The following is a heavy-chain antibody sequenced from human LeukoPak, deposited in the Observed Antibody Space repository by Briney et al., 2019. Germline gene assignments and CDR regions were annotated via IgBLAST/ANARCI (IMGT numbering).Heavy chain of an antibody. CDR2: IYYSGST. V-gene: IGHV4-59*01. CDR1: GGSISSYY. Sequence: SETLSLTCTVSGGSISSYYWSWIRQPPGKGLEWIGYIYYSGSTNYNPSLKSRVTISVDTSKNQFSLKLSSVTAADTAVYYCARENTAYFDYWGQGTLVTVSS. CDR3: ARENTAYFDY. D-gene: IGHD5-18*01. J-gene: IGHJ4*02.